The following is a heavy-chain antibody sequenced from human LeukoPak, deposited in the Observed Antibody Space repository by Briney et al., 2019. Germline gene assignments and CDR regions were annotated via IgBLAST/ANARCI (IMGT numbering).Heavy chain of an antibody. CDR2: ISGSGGST. V-gene: IGHV3-23*01. Sequence: PGGSLRLSCAASGFTFSTYAMSWVRQTPEKGLEWVSAISGSGGSTYYADSVKGRFTISRDNSKNTLYLQMNSLRAEDTAVYYCARNILFAFDIWGQGTMVTVSS. CDR1: GFTFSTYA. CDR3: ARNILFAFDI. J-gene: IGHJ3*02.